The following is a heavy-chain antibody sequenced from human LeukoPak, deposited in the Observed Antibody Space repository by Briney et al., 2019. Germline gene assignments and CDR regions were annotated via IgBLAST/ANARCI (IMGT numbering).Heavy chain of an antibody. J-gene: IGHJ4*02. CDR3: ASSSIDYGDKYYFDY. V-gene: IGHV1-69*06. Sequence: SVKVSCKASGGTFSSYAISWVRQAPGQGLEWMGGIIPIFGTANYAQKFQGRVTITADKSTSTAYMELSSLRSEDTAVYYCASSSIDYGDKYYFDYWGQGTLATVSS. D-gene: IGHD4-17*01. CDR1: GGTFSSYA. CDR2: IIPIFGTA.